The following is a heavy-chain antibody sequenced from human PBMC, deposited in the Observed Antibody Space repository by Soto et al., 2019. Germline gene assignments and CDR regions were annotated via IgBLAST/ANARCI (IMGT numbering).Heavy chain of an antibody. CDR2: ISGSGGST. J-gene: IGHJ6*02. CDR3: AKDLKQGPAAIDYYYGMDV. CDR1: GFTFSSYA. V-gene: IGHV3-23*01. D-gene: IGHD2-2*01. Sequence: GGSLRLSCAASGFTFSSYAMSWVRQAPGKGLEWVSAISGSGGSTYYADSVKGRFTISRDNSKNTLYLQMNSLRAEDTAVYYCAKDLKQGPAAIDYYYGMDVWGQGTTVTVS.